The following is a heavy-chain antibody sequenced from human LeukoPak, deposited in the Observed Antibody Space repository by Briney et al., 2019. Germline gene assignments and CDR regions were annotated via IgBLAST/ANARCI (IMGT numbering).Heavy chain of an antibody. CDR1: GFTFSSYG. CDR2: ISYDGSNK. D-gene: IGHD2-15*01. Sequence: PGRSLRLSCAASGFTFSSYGMHWVRQAPGKGLEWVAVISYDGSNKYYADSVKGRFTISRDNSKNTLYLQMSSLRAEDTAVYYCAKDGDDIVVVVAATWGQGTLVTVPS. J-gene: IGHJ4*02. V-gene: IGHV3-30*18. CDR3: AKDGDDIVVVVAAT.